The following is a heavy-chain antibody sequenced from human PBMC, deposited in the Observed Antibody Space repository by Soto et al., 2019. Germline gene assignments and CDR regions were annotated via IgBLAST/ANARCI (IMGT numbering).Heavy chain of an antibody. J-gene: IGHJ4*02. CDR1: GGSISSSSYY. D-gene: IGHD4-17*01. CDR3: ARMYGNYVSY. Sequence: QLQLQESGPGLVKPSETLSLTYTVSGGSISSSSYYWGWIRQPPGKGLEWIGSIYYGGSTYYNPPLESRVTISVDAAKNQFSLKLSSVPAADTAVYYCARMYGNYVSYWGQGTLVTVSS. CDR2: IYYGGST. V-gene: IGHV4-39*01.